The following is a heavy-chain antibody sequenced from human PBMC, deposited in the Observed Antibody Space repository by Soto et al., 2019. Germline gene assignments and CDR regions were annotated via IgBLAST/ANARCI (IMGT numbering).Heavy chain of an antibody. CDR1: GFTFSSYS. CDR2: ISSSSSTI. Sequence: GGSLRLSCAASGFTFSSYSMNWVRQAPGKGLEWVSYISSSSSTIYYADSVKGRFTISRDNAKNSLYLQMNSLRDEDTAVYYCASKYYDSSGYYLRFDYWGQGTLVTVSS. D-gene: IGHD3-22*01. J-gene: IGHJ4*02. V-gene: IGHV3-48*02. CDR3: ASKYYDSSGYYLRFDY.